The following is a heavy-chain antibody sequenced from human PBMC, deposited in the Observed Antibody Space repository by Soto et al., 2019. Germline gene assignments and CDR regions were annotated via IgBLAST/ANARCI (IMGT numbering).Heavy chain of an antibody. Sequence: RASVKVSCKASGGTFSSYAISWVRQAPGQGLEWMGGIIPIFGTANYAQKFQGRVTITADKSTSAAYMELSSLRSEDTAVYYCARDLGLYCSGGSCYGDDAFDIWGQGTMVTVS. V-gene: IGHV1-69*06. CDR3: ARDLGLYCSGGSCYGDDAFDI. CDR2: IIPIFGTA. J-gene: IGHJ3*02. CDR1: GGTFSSYA. D-gene: IGHD2-15*01.